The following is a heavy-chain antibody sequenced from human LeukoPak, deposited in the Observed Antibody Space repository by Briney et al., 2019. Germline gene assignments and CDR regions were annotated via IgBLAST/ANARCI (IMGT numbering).Heavy chain of an antibody. CDR2: MNWNTGKI. Sequence: GGSLRLSCAVSGFNLDEYAMHWVRRVPGKGLEWVAGMNWNTGKIGYADSVKGRFTISRDDAKTSIFLQMNSLRLEDSALYYCAKDTNPNYYDTSGYPPFQYWGQAPWSPSPQ. CDR1: GFNLDEYA. V-gene: IGHV3-9*01. CDR3: AKDTNPNYYDTSGYPPFQY. J-gene: IGHJ1*01. D-gene: IGHD3-22*01.